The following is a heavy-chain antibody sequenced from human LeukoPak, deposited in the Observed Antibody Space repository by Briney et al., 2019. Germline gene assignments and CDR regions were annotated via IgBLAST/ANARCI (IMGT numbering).Heavy chain of an antibody. CDR2: IWYDGNNK. Sequence: PGGSLRLSCAASGFTFRSYGMHWVRQAPGKGLEWVAVIWYDGNNKYCADSVKGRFTISRDNSKNTLYLQMNSLRAEDTAVYYCARDGGDTVTSPFDYWGQGTLVTVSS. J-gene: IGHJ4*02. D-gene: IGHD4-17*01. V-gene: IGHV3-33*08. CDR3: ARDGGDTVTSPFDY. CDR1: GFTFRSYG.